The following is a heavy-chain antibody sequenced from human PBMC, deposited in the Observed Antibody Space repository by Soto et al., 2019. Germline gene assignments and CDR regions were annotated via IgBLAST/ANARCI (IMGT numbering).Heavy chain of an antibody. D-gene: IGHD5-18*01. CDR3: AAGDSSDTGDH. V-gene: IGHV1-69*01. Sequence: QVQLVQSGAEVKKPGSSVKVSCKASGDTLSHYGVSWVRQVPGKGLEWMGGTTAILGTRDYARKFRGRMTITSDESATTSYMELNSLASDDTAVYYCAAGDSSDTGDHWGQGTLVTVSS. CDR1: GDTLSHYG. J-gene: IGHJ4*02. CDR2: TTAILGTR.